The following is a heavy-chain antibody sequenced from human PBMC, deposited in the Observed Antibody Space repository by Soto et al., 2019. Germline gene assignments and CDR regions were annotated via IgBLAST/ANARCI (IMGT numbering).Heavy chain of an antibody. CDR2: INAGNGNT. V-gene: IGHV1-3*01. D-gene: IGHD6-19*01. CDR1: GYTFTIYA. J-gene: IGHJ4*02. CDR3: ARDRSNYQGLLHPIDY. Sequence: GASVKVSCKASGYTFTIYAMHWVRQAPGQRLEWMGWINAGNGNTKYSQKFQGRVTITRDTSASTAYMELSSLRSEDTAVYYCARDRSNYQGLLHPIDYWGQGTLVTVSS.